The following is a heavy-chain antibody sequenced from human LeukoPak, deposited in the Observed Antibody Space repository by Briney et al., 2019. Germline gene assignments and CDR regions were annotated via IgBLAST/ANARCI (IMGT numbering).Heavy chain of an antibody. J-gene: IGHJ4*02. D-gene: IGHD1-1*01. CDR2: INDSGST. V-gene: IGHV4-61*05. CDR1: GGSISSSTYF. CDR3: TRRGRNNWGEGNDY. Sequence: SETLSLTCTVSGGSISSSTYFWGWIRQPPGKGLEWIGYINDSGSTNSNPSLKSRVTMSVDTSKNLFSLKLSSVTAADTAVYYCTRRGRNNWGEGNDYWGQGTLVTVSS.